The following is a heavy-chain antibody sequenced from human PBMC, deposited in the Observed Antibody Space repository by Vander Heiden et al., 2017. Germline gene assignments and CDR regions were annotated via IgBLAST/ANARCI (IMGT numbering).Heavy chain of an antibody. CDR3: ARNLNSGCCYYFDY. Sequence: EVQLLESGGGLVKPGGSLRLSRAATGFGASTYAMAWVRQAPGGELEWVSASRDSGINTYYANTVKNRFTISRDHSKNTLYWHMNSLRAEDSAVYYCARNLNSGCCYYFDYWGQGTLVTVSS. J-gene: IGHJ4*02. CDR1: GFGASTYA. D-gene: IGHD1-26*01. V-gene: IGHV3-23*01. CDR2: SRDSGINT.